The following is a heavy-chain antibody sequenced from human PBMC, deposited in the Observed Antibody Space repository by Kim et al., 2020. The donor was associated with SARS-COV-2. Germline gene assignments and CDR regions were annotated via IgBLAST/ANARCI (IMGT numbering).Heavy chain of an antibody. CDR1: GYSFTSYW. D-gene: IGHD3-10*01. V-gene: IGHV5-10-1*01. J-gene: IGHJ5*02. Sequence: GESLKISCKGSGYSFTSYWISWVRQMPGKGLEWMGRFDPSDSYTNYSPSFQGPVTISADKSISTAYLQWSSLKASDTAMYYCARRESGERVRGLGFDPWGQGTLVTVSS. CDR3: ARRESGERVRGLGFDP. CDR2: FDPSDSYT.